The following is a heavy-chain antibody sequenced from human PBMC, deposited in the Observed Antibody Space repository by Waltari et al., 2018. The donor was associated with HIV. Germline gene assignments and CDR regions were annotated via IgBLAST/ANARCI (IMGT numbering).Heavy chain of an antibody. CDR2: INPNSGGT. V-gene: IGHV1-2*06. CDR3: ATGRGVVNY. Sequence: QVQLVQSGAEVKKPGASVTVSCKASGYRFTDYHMHWVRQAPGQGLEWMGRINPNSGGTNYAQKFQGRVTMTRDTSISTAYMDLSSLRSDDTAVYFCATGRGVVNYWGQGTLVTVSS. D-gene: IGHD3-10*01. CDR1: GYRFTDYH. J-gene: IGHJ4*02.